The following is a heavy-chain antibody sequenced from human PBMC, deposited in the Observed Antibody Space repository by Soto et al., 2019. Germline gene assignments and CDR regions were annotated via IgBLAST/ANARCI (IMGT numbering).Heavy chain of an antibody. CDR2: ISWDGGST. CDR3: AKDNIAARRSMSPRYYYYYYGMDV. CDR1: GFTFDDYA. V-gene: IGHV3-43D*04. J-gene: IGHJ6*02. D-gene: IGHD6-6*01. Sequence: GGSLRLSCAASGFTFDDYAMHWVRQAPGKGLEWVSLISWDGGSTYYADSVKGRFTISRDNSKNSLYLQMNSLRAEDTALYYCAKDNIAARRSMSPRYYYYYYGMDVWGQGTTVTVSS.